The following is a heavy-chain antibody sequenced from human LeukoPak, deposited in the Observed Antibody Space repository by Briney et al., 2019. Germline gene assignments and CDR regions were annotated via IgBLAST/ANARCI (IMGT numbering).Heavy chain of an antibody. CDR3: ARVTICFGESY. CDR2: INHSGST. V-gene: IGHV4-34*01. J-gene: IGHJ4*02. Sequence: SETLSLTCAVYGGSFSGYHWSWIRQPPGKGLEWIGEINHSGSTNYNPSLKSRVTISVDTSKNQFSLKLSSVTAADTAVYYCARVTICFGESYWGQGTLVTVSS. CDR1: GGSFSGYH. D-gene: IGHD3-10*01.